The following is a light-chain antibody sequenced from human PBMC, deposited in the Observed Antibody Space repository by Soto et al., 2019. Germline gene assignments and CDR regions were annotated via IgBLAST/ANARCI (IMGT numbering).Light chain of an antibody. J-gene: IGLJ1*01. V-gene: IGLV2-14*01. CDR1: SSDVGGYNY. CDR2: EVS. CDR3: SSYTSSSPRV. Sequence: QSVLPQPASVSGSPGQSITISCTGTSSDVGGYNYVSWYQQHPGKAPKLMIYEVSNRPSGVSNRFSGSKSGNTASLTISGLQAEDEADYYCSSYTSSSPRVFGTGSKVTV.